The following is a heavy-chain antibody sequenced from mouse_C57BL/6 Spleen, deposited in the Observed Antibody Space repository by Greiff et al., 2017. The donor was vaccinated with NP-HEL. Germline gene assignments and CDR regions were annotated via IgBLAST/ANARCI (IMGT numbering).Heavy chain of an antibody. J-gene: IGHJ4*01. CDR3: VGSSLYYAMDY. Sequence: QVQLQQSGPELVKPGASVKISCKASGYAFSSSWMNWVKQRPGKGLEWIGRIYPGDGDTNYNGKFKGKATLTADKSSSTAYMQLSSLTSEDSAVYFCVGSSLYYAMDYWGQGTSVTVSS. CDR2: IYPGDGDT. CDR1: GYAFSSSW. D-gene: IGHD1-1*01. V-gene: IGHV1-82*01.